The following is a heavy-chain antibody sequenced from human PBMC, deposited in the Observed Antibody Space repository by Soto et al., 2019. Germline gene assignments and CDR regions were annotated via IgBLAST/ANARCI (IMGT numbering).Heavy chain of an antibody. Sequence: EVQLVESGGGRVQPGGSLRLSCAASGFTFSVYSMNWVRQAPGKGLDWVSYITGSSDRILFADSVKGRFTVSRDNAKNSLYLQMNSLRDEDTGVYYCTTSNGHLNHWGQGTLVSVSS. CDR1: GFTFSVYS. CDR3: TTSNGHLNH. CDR2: ITGSSDRI. D-gene: IGHD3-22*01. J-gene: IGHJ4*02. V-gene: IGHV3-48*02.